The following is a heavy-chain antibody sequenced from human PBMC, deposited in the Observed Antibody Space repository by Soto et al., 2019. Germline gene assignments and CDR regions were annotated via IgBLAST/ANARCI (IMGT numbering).Heavy chain of an antibody. J-gene: IGHJ4*02. D-gene: IGHD4-4*01. V-gene: IGHV2-5*02. CDR3: THKIREFYTFVNYFDC. CDR2: VYWDDDK. CDR1: GFSLSTRGVG. Sequence: SGPTLVNPTQTLTLTCTFSGFSLSTRGVGVGWIRQPPGKALEWLALVYWDDDKYYSPSLKSRLSITKDTSKNHVVLTMTNMDPVDNATYYCTHKIREFYTFVNYFDCWGQGTPVAVSS.